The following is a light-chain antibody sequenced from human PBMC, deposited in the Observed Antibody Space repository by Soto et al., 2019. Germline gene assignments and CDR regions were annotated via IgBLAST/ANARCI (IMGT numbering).Light chain of an antibody. CDR2: HAS. V-gene: IGKV3-20*01. CDR1: RSLSSDY. CDR3: QQYGSSPWT. Sequence: IVLMQSPDTLSLSPGERATLSCRASRSLSSDYLAWYQQKPGQAPRLLFYHASRRATGTPDRFSVSGSGTDFTLTISRLEPEDFAVYYCQQYGSSPWTFGQGTKVDIK. J-gene: IGKJ1*01.